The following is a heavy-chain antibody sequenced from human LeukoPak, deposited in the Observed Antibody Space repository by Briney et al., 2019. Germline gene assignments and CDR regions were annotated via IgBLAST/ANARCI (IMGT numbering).Heavy chain of an antibody. CDR1: GYTFTSYA. CDR3: ARDDRGYHSDY. J-gene: IGHJ4*02. V-gene: IGHV1-3*01. D-gene: IGHD5-12*01. CDR2: INAGNGNT. Sequence: ASVTVSCKASGYTFTSYAMHWVRQAPGQRLEWMGWINAGNGNTKYSQKFQGRVTITRDTSASTAYMELSSLRSEDTAVYYCARDDRGYHSDYWGQGTLVTVSS.